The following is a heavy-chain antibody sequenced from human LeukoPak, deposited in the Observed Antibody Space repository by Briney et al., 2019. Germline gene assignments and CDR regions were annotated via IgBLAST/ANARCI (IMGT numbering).Heavy chain of an antibody. J-gene: IGHJ4*02. CDR3: ARTKPYYDFWSGYLFDY. D-gene: IGHD3-3*01. CDR1: GGSISSFY. CDR2: IYYSGST. Sequence: SETLSLTCTVSGGSISSFYWTWIRQPPGKGLEWIGYIYYSGSTNYNPSLKSRVTISVDTSKNQCSLKLSSVTAADTAVYYCARTKPYYDFWSGYLFDYWGQGTLVTVSS. V-gene: IGHV4-59*01.